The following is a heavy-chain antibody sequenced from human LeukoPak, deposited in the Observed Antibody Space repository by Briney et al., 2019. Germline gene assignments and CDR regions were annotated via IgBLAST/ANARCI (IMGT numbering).Heavy chain of an antibody. CDR3: AAGIAARPFPDLHWYYYYYYGMDV. V-gene: IGHV1-58*01. CDR2: IVVGSGNT. Sequence: SVKVSCKASGFTFTSSAVQWVRQARGQRLEWIGWIVVGSGNTNYAQKFQERVTITRDMSTSTAYMELSSLRSEDTAVYYCAAGIAARPFPDLHWYYYYYYGMDVWGKGTTVTVSS. J-gene: IGHJ6*04. CDR1: GFTFTSSA. D-gene: IGHD6-6*01.